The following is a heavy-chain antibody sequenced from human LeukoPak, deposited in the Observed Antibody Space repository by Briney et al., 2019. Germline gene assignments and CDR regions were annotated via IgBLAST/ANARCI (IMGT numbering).Heavy chain of an antibody. J-gene: IGHJ3*02. V-gene: IGHV1-69*13. CDR1: GGTFSSYA. Sequence: SVKVSCKGSGGTFSSYAISGVRQAPGQGGEWMGGIIPIFGTANYAQKFQGRVTIPAHESTRTAYMALSTLRSEDTAVYYCARAASDVLRPDAFDIWGQGTMVTVSS. D-gene: IGHD2/OR15-2a*01. CDR2: IIPIFGTA. CDR3: ARAASDVLRPDAFDI.